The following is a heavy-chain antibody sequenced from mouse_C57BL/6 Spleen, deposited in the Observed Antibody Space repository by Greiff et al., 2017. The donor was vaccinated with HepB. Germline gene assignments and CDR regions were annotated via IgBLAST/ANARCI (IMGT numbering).Heavy chain of an antibody. CDR2: IDPANGNT. V-gene: IGHV14-3*01. Sequence: EVQLKESVAELVRPGASVKLSCTASGFNIKNTYMHWVKQRPEQGLEWIGRIDPANGNTKYAPKFQGKATITADTSSNTAYLQLSSLTSEDTAIYYCAKESYYSNSDYFDYWGQGTTLTVSS. J-gene: IGHJ2*01. CDR3: AKESYYSNSDYFDY. D-gene: IGHD2-5*01. CDR1: GFNIKNTY.